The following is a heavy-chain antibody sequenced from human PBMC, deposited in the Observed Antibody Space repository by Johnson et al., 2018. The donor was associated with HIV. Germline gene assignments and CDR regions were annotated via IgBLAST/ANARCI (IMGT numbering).Heavy chain of an antibody. V-gene: IGHV3-13*01. Sequence: VQLVESGGGVVQPGRSLRLSCAASGFTFSSYDMHWVRQATGKGLEWLSAIGTAGDTYYPGSVKGRFTISRENAKNSLYLQMNSLRAEDTAVYYCARGEDGVDAFDIWGQGTMVTVSS. J-gene: IGHJ3*02. CDR1: GFTFSSYD. CDR3: ARGEDGVDAFDI. D-gene: IGHD4-17*01. CDR2: IGTAGDT.